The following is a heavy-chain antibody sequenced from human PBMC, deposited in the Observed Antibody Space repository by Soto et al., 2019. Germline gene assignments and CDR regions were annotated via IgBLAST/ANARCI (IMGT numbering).Heavy chain of an antibody. Sequence: PAGSLSLTCTLSGRSISRYLVIWLRQPPELVLERIVHIHFTGTTNYNSSLKSRVRILIDTSKTRFSLNLTAVIAADTPFYCCPRDRGPKYSSSWCPDRRTHNWFDPWGQGNLVTVSS. V-gene: IGHV4-59*01. J-gene: IGHJ5*02. CDR1: GRSISRYL. D-gene: IGHD6-13*01. CDR2: IHFTGTT. CDR3: PRDRGPKYSSSWCPDRRTHNWFDP.